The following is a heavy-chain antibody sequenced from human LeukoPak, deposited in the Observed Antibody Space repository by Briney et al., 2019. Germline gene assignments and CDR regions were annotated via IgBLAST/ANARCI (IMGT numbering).Heavy chain of an antibody. J-gene: IGHJ4*02. CDR3: ARGLAGYWGNFDY. V-gene: IGHV4-31*03. CDR2: IYCSGST. Sequence: SQTLSLTCTVSGGSISSGGYYWSWIRQHPGKGLEWIGYIYCSGSTYYNPSLKSRVTISVDTSKNQFSLKLSSVTAADTAVYYCARGLAGYWGNFDYWGQGTLVTVSS. CDR1: GGSISSGGYY. D-gene: IGHD3-9*01.